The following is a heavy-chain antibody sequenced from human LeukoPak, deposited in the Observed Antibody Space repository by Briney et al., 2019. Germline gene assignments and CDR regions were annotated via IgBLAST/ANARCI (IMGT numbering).Heavy chain of an antibody. CDR3: ARPNHKDHCTSTGCYRYFDY. D-gene: IGHD2-2*02. J-gene: IGHJ4*02. CDR1: GGSISSYY. Sequence: SETLSLTCTVSGGSISSYYWSWIRQPPGKGLEWIGYIYYSGSTNYNPSLKSRVTISVDTSKNQFSLKLSSVTAADTAVYYCARPNHKDHCTSTGCYRYFDYWGQETPVTVSS. CDR2: IYYSGST. V-gene: IGHV4-59*12.